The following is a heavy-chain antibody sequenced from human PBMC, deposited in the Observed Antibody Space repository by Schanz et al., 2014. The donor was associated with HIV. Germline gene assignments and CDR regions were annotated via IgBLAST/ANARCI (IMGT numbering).Heavy chain of an antibody. J-gene: IGHJ6*02. D-gene: IGHD3-16*01. CDR3: ARVANWDYYGMDV. CDR2: ISGSGGST. CDR1: GFTFSTTA. V-gene: IGHV3-23*01. Sequence: LLESGGGLVQPGGSLRLSCAASGFTFSTTAMSWVRQAPGKGLEWVSNISGSGGSTFYADAVKGRFTISRDNSKNTLYLQMNSLRVEDTAVYYCARVANWDYYGMDVWGRGTTVTVSS.